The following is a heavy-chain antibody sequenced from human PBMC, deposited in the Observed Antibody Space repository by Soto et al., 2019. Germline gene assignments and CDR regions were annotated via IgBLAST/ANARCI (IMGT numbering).Heavy chain of an antibody. Sequence: EVQLVESGGGLVKPGRSLRLSCTTSGFTFGDYALSWIRQAPGKGLEWVSFIRSKIYGGTIEYAASVKGRFTISRDDSKGIAYLQMNSLKTEDTAVYYCSRYPDYWGQGTLVTVSS. CDR1: GFTFGDYA. CDR2: IRSKIYGGTI. CDR3: SRYPDY. J-gene: IGHJ4*02. V-gene: IGHV3-49*05.